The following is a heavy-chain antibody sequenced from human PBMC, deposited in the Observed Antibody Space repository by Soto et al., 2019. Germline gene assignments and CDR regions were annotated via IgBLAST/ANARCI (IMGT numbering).Heavy chain of an antibody. J-gene: IGHJ4*02. V-gene: IGHV3-49*03. CDR1: GFTFGDYA. D-gene: IGHD6-13*01. CDR2: IRGKAYGGTT. CDR3: TRVYSSSWFYDY. Sequence: GGSLRLSCTASGFTFGDYAMSWFRQAPGKGLEWVGFIRGKAYGGTTEYAASVKGRFTISRDDSKSIAYLQMNSLKTEDTAVYYCTRVYSSSWFYDYRGQGTLVTVSS.